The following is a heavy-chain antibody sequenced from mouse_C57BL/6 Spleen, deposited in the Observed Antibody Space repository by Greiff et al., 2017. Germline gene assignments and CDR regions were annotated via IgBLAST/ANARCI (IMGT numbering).Heavy chain of an antibody. Sequence: VHVKQSGAELVKPGASVKLSCTASGFNIKDYYMHWVKQRTEQGLEWIGRIDPEDGETKYAPKFQGKATITADTSSNTAYLQLSSLTSEDTAVYYCASGATVVAGFDYWGQGTTLTVSS. J-gene: IGHJ2*01. CDR1: GFNIKDYY. V-gene: IGHV14-2*01. D-gene: IGHD1-1*01. CDR3: ASGATVVAGFDY. CDR2: IDPEDGET.